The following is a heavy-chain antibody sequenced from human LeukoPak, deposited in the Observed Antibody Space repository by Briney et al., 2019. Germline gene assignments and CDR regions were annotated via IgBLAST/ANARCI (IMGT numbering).Heavy chain of an antibody. CDR2: ISCDGSDK. V-gene: IGHV3-30*18. Sequence: GGSLRLSCAASGFTFSAYAMHWVRQAPGKGLEWVALISCDGSDKYYAGSVKGRFTISRDNSKNTLYLQMNSLRADDTAVYYCAKSLRGTGLDAFDIWGQGTMVTVSS. CDR1: GFTFSAYA. J-gene: IGHJ3*02. CDR3: AKSLRGTGLDAFDI. D-gene: IGHD2-8*02.